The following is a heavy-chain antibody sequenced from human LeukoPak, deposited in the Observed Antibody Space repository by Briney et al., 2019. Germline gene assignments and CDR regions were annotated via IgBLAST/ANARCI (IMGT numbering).Heavy chain of an antibody. CDR1: GGSISRRNG. CDR3: AREAYHYGSGSSLDY. V-gene: IGHV4-4*02. D-gene: IGHD3-10*01. CDR2: IYHSGST. J-gene: IGHJ4*02. Sequence: KPSGTLSLTCPVSGGSISRRNGWGWFGQPPGKGLEGIGEIYHSGSTNYNPSLKSRVTISVDKSKNQFSLKLSSVTAADTAVYYCAREAYHYGSGSSLDYWGQGTLVTVSS.